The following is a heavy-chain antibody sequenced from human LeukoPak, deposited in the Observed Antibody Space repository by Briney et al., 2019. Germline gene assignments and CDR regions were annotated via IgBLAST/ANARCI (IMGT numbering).Heavy chain of an antibody. Sequence: GGSLRLSCAASGFIFSSYAMSWVRQAPGKGLECVSAISGSGGSTYYADSVKGRFTISRDNSKNTLYLQMNSLRAEDTAVYYCAKDRGMVRGVITYNWFDPWGQGTLVTVSS. CDR3: AKDRGMVRGVITYNWFDP. CDR1: GFIFSSYA. D-gene: IGHD3-10*01. V-gene: IGHV3-23*01. J-gene: IGHJ5*02. CDR2: ISGSGGST.